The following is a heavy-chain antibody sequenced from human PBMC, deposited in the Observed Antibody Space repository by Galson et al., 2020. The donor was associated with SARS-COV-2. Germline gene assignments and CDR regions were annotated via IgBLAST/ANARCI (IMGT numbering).Heavy chain of an antibody. D-gene: IGHD2-2*01. Sequence: GESLKISCKGSGYSFTSYWISWVRQMPGKGLEWMGRIDPSDSYTNYSPSFQGHVTISADKSISTAYLQWSSLKASDTAMYYCARHYAYCSSTSCYFYFDYWGQGTLVTVSS. CDR2: IDPSDSYT. J-gene: IGHJ4*02. CDR1: GYSFTSYW. CDR3: ARHYAYCSSTSCYFYFDY. V-gene: IGHV5-10-1*01.